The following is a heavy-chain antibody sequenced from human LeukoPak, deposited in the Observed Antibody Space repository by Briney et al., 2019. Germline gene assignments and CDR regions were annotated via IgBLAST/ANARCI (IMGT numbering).Heavy chain of an antibody. CDR1: GDSFSDYY. D-gene: IGHD3-16*01. J-gene: IGHJ2*01. CDR2: INLNTGGT. V-gene: IGHV1-2*02. Sequence: ASVKVSCKASGDSFSDYYIHWVRQAPGQGPEWMRWINLNTGGTNYAQKFDGRFSMTRDTSINTAFMKLSGLRFDDTAVYYCGSVRGILSYFDLWGRGTLVTVSS. CDR3: GSVRGILSYFDL.